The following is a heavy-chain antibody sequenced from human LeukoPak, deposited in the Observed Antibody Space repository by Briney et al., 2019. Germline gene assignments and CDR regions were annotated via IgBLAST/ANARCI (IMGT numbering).Heavy chain of an antibody. V-gene: IGHV1-2*02. J-gene: IGHJ6*03. D-gene: IGHD3-3*01. CDR3: ARDHSNDFWSGSGPLYYMDV. Sequence: ASVRVSCKASGYTFTGYYMHWVRQAPGQGLEWMGWINPNSGGTNYAQKFQGRVTMTRDTSISTAYMELSRLRSDDTAVYYCARDHSNDFWSGSGPLYYMDVWGEGTTVTVSS. CDR1: GYTFTGYY. CDR2: INPNSGGT.